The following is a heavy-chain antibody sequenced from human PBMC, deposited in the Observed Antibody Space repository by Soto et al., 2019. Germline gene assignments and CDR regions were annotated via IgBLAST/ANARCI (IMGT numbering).Heavy chain of an antibody. CDR3: ATAPSNHSSHEDDY. Sequence: QVQLQQWGAGLLKPSETLSLTCAVYGGSFSGCYWCWIRLPPGKGLEWIGEINHRGSTNYTPSLKRRVTISVDTSKNMFSLKLGSVTAADTAVYYWATAPSNHSSHEDDYWGQGTLVTVSS. J-gene: IGHJ4*02. D-gene: IGHD6-6*01. V-gene: IGHV4-34*01. CDR1: GGSFSGCY. CDR2: INHRGST.